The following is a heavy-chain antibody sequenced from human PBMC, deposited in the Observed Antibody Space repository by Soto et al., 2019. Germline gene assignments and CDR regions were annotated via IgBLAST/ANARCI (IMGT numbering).Heavy chain of an antibody. Sequence: QVQLQESGPGLVKPSETLSLTCTVSGGSISSYYWSWIRQPPGKGLEWIGYIYYSGSTNYNPSLKRRVTISVDTSKNQFSLKLSSVTAADTAVYYCARVTVVGNVVYFDYWGQGTLVTVSS. V-gene: IGHV4-59*01. D-gene: IGHD2-15*01. CDR3: ARVTVVGNVVYFDY. CDR2: IYYSGST. CDR1: GGSISSYY. J-gene: IGHJ4*02.